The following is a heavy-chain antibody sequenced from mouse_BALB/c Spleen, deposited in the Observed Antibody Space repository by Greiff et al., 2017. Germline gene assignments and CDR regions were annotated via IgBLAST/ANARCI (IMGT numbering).Heavy chain of an antibody. CDR2: IYPGDGST. Sequence: VKLQESGPELVKPGASVKMSCKASGYTFTSYYIHWVKQRPGQGLEWIRWIYPGDGSTKYNEKFKGKTTLTADKSSSTAYMLLSSLTSEDSAIYYCARGPGYFDYWGQGTTLTVSS. CDR3: ARGPGYFDY. CDR1: GYTFTSYY. J-gene: IGHJ2*01. V-gene: IGHV1S56*01.